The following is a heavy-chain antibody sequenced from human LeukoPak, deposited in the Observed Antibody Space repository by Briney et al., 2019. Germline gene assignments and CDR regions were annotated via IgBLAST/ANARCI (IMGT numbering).Heavy chain of an antibody. J-gene: IGHJ6*03. CDR2: IYTSGST. CDR3: ARVVRGATPYYYYYMDV. V-gene: IGHV4-61*02. D-gene: IGHD3-10*01. CDR1: GGSISSGSYY. Sequence: PSETLSLTCTVSGGSISSGSYYWSWIRQPAGKGLEWIGRIYTSGSTNYNPSLKSRVTISVDTSKNQFSLKLSSVTAADTAVYYCARVVRGATPYYYYYMDVWGKGTTVTVSS.